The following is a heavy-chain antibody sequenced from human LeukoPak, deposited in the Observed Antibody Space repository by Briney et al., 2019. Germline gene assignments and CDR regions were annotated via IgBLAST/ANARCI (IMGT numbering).Heavy chain of an antibody. D-gene: IGHD3-22*01. CDR3: AKDYDTSGYSTYYFDY. V-gene: IGHV3-9*01. CDR1: GFTFDDYA. CDR2: ISWNSGSI. Sequence: GGSLRLSCAASGFTFDDYAMHWVRQAPGKGLEWVSGISWNSGSIGYADSVKGRFTISRDNAKNSLYLQMNSLRAEDTASYYCAKDYDTSGYSTYYFDYWGQGTLVTVFS. J-gene: IGHJ4*02.